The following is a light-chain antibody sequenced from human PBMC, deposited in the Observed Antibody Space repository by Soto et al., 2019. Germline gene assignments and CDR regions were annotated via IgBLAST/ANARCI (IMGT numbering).Light chain of an antibody. J-gene: IGLJ3*02. V-gene: IGLV2-14*03. Sequence: QSALTQPASVSGSPGQSITISFTGTSSDVGSFNYVSWYQQHPAKAPKLMIYDVTNRPSGVSNRFSGSKSGNTASLSISGLQAEDEADYYCSSYSSSNTLVVFGGGTKLTVL. CDR2: DVT. CDR3: SSYSSSNTLVV. CDR1: SSDVGSFNY.